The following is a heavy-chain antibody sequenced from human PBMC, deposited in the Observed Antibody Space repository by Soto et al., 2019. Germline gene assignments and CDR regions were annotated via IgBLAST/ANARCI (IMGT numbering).Heavy chain of an antibody. J-gene: IGHJ5*02. Sequence: SETLSLTCAVSGGSISSGGYSWSWIRQPPGKGLEWIGYIYHSGSTYYNPSLKSRVTITVDRGKNQFCLKMRSGTDADTAEYYCSIDQRSNCFDPWGQGTLVTVSS. CDR3: SIDQRSNCFDP. D-gene: IGHD1-1*01. CDR2: IYHSGST. V-gene: IGHV4-30-2*01. CDR1: GGSISSGGYS.